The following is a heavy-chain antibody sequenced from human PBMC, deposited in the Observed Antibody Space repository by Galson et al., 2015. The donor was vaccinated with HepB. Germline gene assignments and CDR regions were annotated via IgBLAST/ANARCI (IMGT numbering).Heavy chain of an antibody. CDR2: ISYDGSNK. Sequence: SLRLSCAASGLGFSNYGMHWVRQAPGKGLEWVAVISYDGSNKYYADSVKGRFTISRDNSKNALYLQMNSLRAEDTAVYYCAKLVEIIEVIDYWGQGTLVTVSS. D-gene: IGHD6-19*01. CDR1: GLGFSNYG. CDR3: AKLVEIIEVIDY. J-gene: IGHJ4*02. V-gene: IGHV3-30*18.